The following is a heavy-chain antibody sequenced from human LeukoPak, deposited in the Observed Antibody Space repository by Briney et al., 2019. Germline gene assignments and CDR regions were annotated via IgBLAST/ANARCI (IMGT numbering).Heavy chain of an antibody. CDR2: IYTSGTT. Sequence: SETLSLXCTVSRGSNSGDYWSWIRQPAGKGLESIGLIYTSGTTNYNPSLKSRVTMSLDTSKNQFSLKLSSETAADTAVYYCAKVFHDWGQGTMVTVSS. CDR1: RGSNSGDY. V-gene: IGHV4-4*07. CDR3: AKVFHD. J-gene: IGHJ3*01.